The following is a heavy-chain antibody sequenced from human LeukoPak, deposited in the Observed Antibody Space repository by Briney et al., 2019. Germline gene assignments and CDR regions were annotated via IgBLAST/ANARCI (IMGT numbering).Heavy chain of an antibody. V-gene: IGHV4-30-2*01. D-gene: IGHD4-17*01. Sequence: SETLSLTCTVSGGSISSGGYYWSWIRQPPGKGLEWIGYIYHSGSTYYNPSLKSRVTISVDRSKNQFSLKLSSVTAADTAVYYCARTMTEFDYWGQGTLVTVSS. CDR2: IYHSGST. CDR3: ARTMTEFDY. J-gene: IGHJ4*02. CDR1: GGSISSGGYY.